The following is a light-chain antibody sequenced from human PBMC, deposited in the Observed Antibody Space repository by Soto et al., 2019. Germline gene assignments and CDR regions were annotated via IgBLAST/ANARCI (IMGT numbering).Light chain of an antibody. CDR2: DVT. CDR3: CSYSGSDTLL. Sequence: QSVLTQPASLSGSPGQSTTISCTGSSSDVGSYNYVSWYQQYPGKAPKVMIYDVTERPSEVPDRFSGSKSGNTASLTISGLQAEDEAEYFCCSYSGSDTLLFGGGTKVTVL. V-gene: IGLV2-11*01. J-gene: IGLJ3*02. CDR1: SSDVGSYNY.